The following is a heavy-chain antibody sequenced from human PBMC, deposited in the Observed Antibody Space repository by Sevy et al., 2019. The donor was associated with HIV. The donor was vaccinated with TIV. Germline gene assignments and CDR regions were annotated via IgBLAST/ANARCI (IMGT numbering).Heavy chain of an antibody. CDR3: VRGGVDY. CDR1: GFTLSSYW. Sequence: GGSLRLSCAASGFTLSSYWMHWVRQAPGKGLVWVSRINTDGTTTTYADSVKGRFTISRDNAKNTLYLQMNSLGAEDTAVYYCVRGGVDYWGQGTLVTVSS. D-gene: IGHD1-26*01. J-gene: IGHJ4*02. V-gene: IGHV3-74*01. CDR2: INTDGTTT.